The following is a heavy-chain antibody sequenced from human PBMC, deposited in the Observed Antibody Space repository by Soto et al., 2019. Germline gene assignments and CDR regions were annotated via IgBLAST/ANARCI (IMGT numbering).Heavy chain of an antibody. D-gene: IGHD6-19*01. V-gene: IGHV1-69*02. J-gene: IGHJ4*02. CDR3: AGTKLPGIAVAGTKFDLDY. CDR2: IIPILGIA. Sequence: QVQLVQSGAEVKKPGSSVKVSCKASGGTFSSYTISWVRQAPGQGLEWMGRIIPILGIANYAQKFQGRVTITADKSTITACMELSSLGSEDTAVYYCAGTKLPGIAVAGTKFDLDYWGQETLVTVSS. CDR1: GGTFSSYT.